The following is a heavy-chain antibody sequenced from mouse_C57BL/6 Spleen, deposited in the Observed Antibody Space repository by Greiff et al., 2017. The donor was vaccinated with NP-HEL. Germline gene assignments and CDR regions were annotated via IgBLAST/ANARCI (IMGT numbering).Heavy chain of an antibody. CDR3: TRLRDDYDGAWFAY. D-gene: IGHD2-4*01. J-gene: IGHJ3*01. Sequence: VQLQQSGAELVRPGASVTLSCKASGYTFTDYEMHWVKQTPVHGLEWIGAIDPETGGTAYNQKFKGKAILTADQSSSTAYMELRSLTSEDSAVYYCTRLRDDYDGAWFAYWGQGTLVTVSA. CDR2: IDPETGGT. V-gene: IGHV1-15*01. CDR1: GYTFTDYE.